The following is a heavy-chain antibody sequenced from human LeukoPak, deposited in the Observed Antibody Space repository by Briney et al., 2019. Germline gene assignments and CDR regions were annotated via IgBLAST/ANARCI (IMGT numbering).Heavy chain of an antibody. D-gene: IGHD3-22*01. J-gene: IGHJ4*02. V-gene: IGHV3-20*04. CDR1: GFTFDDYG. Sequence: SGGSLRLSCAASGFTFDDYGMSWVRQAPGKGLEWVSGINWNGGSTGYADSVKGRFTISRDNAKNSLYLQMNSLRAEDTALYYCARLDYYDSSGYYYYWGQGTLVTVSS. CDR3: ARLDYYDSSGYYYY. CDR2: INWNGGST.